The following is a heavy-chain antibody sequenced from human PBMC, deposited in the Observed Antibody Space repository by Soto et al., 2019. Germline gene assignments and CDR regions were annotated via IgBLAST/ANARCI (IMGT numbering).Heavy chain of an antibody. CDR1: GGSFSGYY. Sequence: SETLSLTCAVYGGSFSGYYWSWIRQPPGKGLEWIGEINHSGSTNYNPSLKSRVTISVDTSKNQFSLKLSSVTAADTAVYYCAVTALSYYFDYWGQGTLVTVSS. J-gene: IGHJ4*02. CDR2: INHSGST. CDR3: AVTALSYYFDY. D-gene: IGHD4-4*01. V-gene: IGHV4-34*01.